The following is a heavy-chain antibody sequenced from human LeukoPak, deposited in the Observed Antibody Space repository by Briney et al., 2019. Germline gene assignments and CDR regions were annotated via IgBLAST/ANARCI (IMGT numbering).Heavy chain of an antibody. CDR1: GFTVSSNY. Sequence: GGSLRLSCEVSGFTVSSNYMSWVRKAPGMGLEWVSVIYSGGATYYADSVKGRFTISRDNSKNTLYLQMKSLRAEDTAVYYCARDSSSGWVKYWGQGNLVTVSS. J-gene: IGHJ4*02. D-gene: IGHD6-19*01. CDR2: IYSGGAT. V-gene: IGHV3-53*01. CDR3: ARDSSSGWVKY.